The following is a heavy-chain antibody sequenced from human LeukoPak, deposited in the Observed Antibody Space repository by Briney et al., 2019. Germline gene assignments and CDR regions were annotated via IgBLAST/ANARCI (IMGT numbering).Heavy chain of an antibody. CDR1: GFTFSNYW. D-gene: IGHD3-22*01. J-gene: IGHJ4*02. Sequence: GGSLRLSCAASGFTFSNYWMTWVRQAPGKGLEWVANIKQDGSEKNYVDSVKGRFTISRDNAKNSLYLRMNSLRVEDRAVYYCARDVSAEYDSASRMHLDCWGQGTLITVSS. CDR2: IKQDGSEK. V-gene: IGHV3-7*01. CDR3: ARDVSAEYDSASRMHLDC.